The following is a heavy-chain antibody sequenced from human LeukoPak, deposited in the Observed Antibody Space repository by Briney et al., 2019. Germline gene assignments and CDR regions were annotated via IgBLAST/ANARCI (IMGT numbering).Heavy chain of an antibody. CDR2: IKPSSGDA. Sequence: ASLKVSCKASGYSFNAYYIFWVRQAPGQGLEWMGWIKPSSGDAKSAQKFQDRVTITRDSSINTVYMEVTRLTSDDTALYYCVRGGSGWFYNSLDPWGQGTLVTVSS. V-gene: IGHV1-2*02. CDR3: VRGGSGWFYNSLDP. CDR1: GYSFNAYY. D-gene: IGHD6-19*01. J-gene: IGHJ5*02.